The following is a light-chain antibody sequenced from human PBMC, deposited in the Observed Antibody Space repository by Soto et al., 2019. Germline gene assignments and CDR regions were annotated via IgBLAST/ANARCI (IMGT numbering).Light chain of an antibody. J-gene: IGKJ1*01. CDR3: QQYGSSSWT. CDR2: GSS. Sequence: EIVLTQSPDTLSLSPGEIATLSFLASQSVSRNYLAWFQHTPGQAPRLLIYGSSNRATGIPDGFSGSGSGTDFTLTISRLEPEDFAVYYCQQYGSSSWTFGQGTKVDIK. V-gene: IGKV3-20*01. CDR1: QSVSRNY.